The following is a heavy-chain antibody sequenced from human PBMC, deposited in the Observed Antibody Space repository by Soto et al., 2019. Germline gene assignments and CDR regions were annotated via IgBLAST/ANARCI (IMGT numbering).Heavy chain of an antibody. CDR2: IKSKTDGGTT. Sequence: GGSLRLSCAASGFTFSNAWMSWVRQAPGKGLEWVSRIKSKTDGGTTDYAAPVKGKFTISRDDSKNTLYLQMNSLKTEDTAVYYCTTPEFGELLPPYYYYGMDVWGQGTTVTVSS. D-gene: IGHD3-10*01. J-gene: IGHJ6*02. CDR1: GFTFSNAW. CDR3: TTPEFGELLPPYYYYGMDV. V-gene: IGHV3-15*01.